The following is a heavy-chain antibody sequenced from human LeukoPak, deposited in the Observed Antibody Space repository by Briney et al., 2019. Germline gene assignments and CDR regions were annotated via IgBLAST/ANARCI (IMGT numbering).Heavy chain of an antibody. CDR1: GDSVSSKSAA. V-gene: IGHV6-1*01. CDR3: ARLATNDGLDI. Sequence: SQTLSLTCAISGDSVSSKSAAWNWIRQSLSRGLEWLGRTYYRSKWHNDYAVSVKSRITIKPDTSKNQFSLQLNSVTPEDTAVYYCARLATNDGLDIWGQGTMVTVSS. J-gene: IGHJ3*02. D-gene: IGHD5-12*01. CDR2: TYYRSKWHN.